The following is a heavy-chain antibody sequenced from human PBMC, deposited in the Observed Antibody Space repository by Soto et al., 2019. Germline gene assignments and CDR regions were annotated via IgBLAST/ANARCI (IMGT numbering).Heavy chain of an antibody. J-gene: IGHJ3*02. V-gene: IGHV3-53*04. CDR2: IYSGGST. Sequence: EVQLVESGGGFVQPGGSLRLSCAASGFTVSSKYMTWVRQAPGKGLDWVSIIYSGGSTYYGDSVKGRFTISRHNSKNTLYLQMSSLRAEDTAVYYCARVGSGWKGALDIWGQGTMVTVS. CDR3: ARVGSGWKGALDI. CDR1: GFTVSSKY. D-gene: IGHD6-19*01.